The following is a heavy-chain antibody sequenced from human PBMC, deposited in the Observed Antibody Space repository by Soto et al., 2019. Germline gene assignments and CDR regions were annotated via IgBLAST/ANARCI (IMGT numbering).Heavy chain of an antibody. CDR3: ARQDWDPNLQAMTTETT. CDR1: GGSISSYY. Sequence: PSETLSLTCTVSGGSISSYYWSWIRQPPGKGLEWIGYIYYSGSTNYNPSLKSRVTISVDTSKNQFSLKLSSVTAADTAVYYCARQDWDPNLQAMTTETTWGQGTLVTVSS. J-gene: IGHJ5*02. V-gene: IGHV4-59*08. CDR2: IYYSGST. D-gene: IGHD4-4*01.